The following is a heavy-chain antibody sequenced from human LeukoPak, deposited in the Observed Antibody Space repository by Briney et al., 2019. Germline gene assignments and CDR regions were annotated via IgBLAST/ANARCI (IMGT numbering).Heavy chain of an antibody. CDR2: ISGGGGTT. V-gene: IGHV3-23*01. CDR3: AKYETWTSGRYFDY. D-gene: IGHD6-19*01. Sequence: GGSLRLSCAASGFSFNGYAMTWVRQAPGRGLEWVSTISGGGGTTYYADSVKGRFTISRDNSKSTLYLQLDSLRAEDTALYYCAKYETWTSGRYFDYWGQGTLVTVSS. J-gene: IGHJ4*02. CDR1: GFSFNGYA.